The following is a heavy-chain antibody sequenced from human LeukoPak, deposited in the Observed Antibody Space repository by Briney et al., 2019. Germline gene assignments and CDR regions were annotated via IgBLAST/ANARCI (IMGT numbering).Heavy chain of an antibody. CDR2: INAGNGNT. J-gene: IGHJ4*02. CDR3: ARGSIAARGYFDY. D-gene: IGHD6-6*01. V-gene: IGHV1-3*01. Sequence: GWINAGNGNTKYSQKFQGRVTITRDTSASTAYMELSSLRSEDTAVYYCARGSIAARGYFDYWGQGTLVTVSS.